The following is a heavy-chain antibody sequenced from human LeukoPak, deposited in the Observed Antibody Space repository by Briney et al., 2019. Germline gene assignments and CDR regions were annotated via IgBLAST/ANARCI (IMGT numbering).Heavy chain of an antibody. Sequence: ASVKVSCKASGYTFTGYFLHWVRQAPGQGLEWMGWINPNSGGTTFAQKFQGRVTMTRDTSISTAYMELSRLRSDDTAVYYCARVFNYYDTSGYYTWGQGTLVTVPS. CDR1: GYTFTGYF. V-gene: IGHV1-2*02. D-gene: IGHD3-22*01. J-gene: IGHJ5*02. CDR2: INPNSGGT. CDR3: ARVFNYYDTSGYYT.